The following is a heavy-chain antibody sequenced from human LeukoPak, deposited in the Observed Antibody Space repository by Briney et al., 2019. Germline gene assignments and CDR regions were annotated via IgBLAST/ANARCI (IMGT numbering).Heavy chain of an antibody. CDR2: ITSSGTTT. V-gene: IGHV3-11*01. D-gene: IGHD4-17*01. Sequence: GGSLRPSCTVSGFTLTDHYMSWYRQSPARGLEWISWITSSGTTTDYADSVKGRFTISRDNRKNSVYLQMSSLRADDTAVYYCARDPDYGDPYWGQGTLVTVSS. CDR3: ARDPDYGDPY. CDR1: GFTLTDHY. J-gene: IGHJ4*02.